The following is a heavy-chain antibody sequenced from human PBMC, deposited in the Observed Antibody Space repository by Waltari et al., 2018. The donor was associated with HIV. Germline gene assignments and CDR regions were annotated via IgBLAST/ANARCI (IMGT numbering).Heavy chain of an antibody. CDR1: ESTFTSHE. D-gene: IGHD2-2*02. CDR2: INPHSGNT. CDR3: ARTFCSSTRCYRGDFDF. J-gene: IGHJ4*02. V-gene: IGHV1-8*01. Sequence: QVQLVQSGAEVRKPGASVKVSCKASESTFTSHEINWGRQAIGQGPEGMGWINPHSGNTGLAQKFQGRVTMTRDTSINTAYMELSSLTSEDTAVYYCARTFCSSTRCYRGDFDFWGQGTLVTVSS.